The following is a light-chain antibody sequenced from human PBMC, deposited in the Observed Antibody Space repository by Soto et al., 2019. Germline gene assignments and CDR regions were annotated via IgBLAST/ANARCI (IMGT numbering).Light chain of an antibody. CDR3: GTWDSSLSAGV. CDR2: DNN. Sequence: QSVLTLPPSVSAAPGQKVTISCSGISSNIGNNYVSWYQQLPGTAPKLLIYDNNKRPSGIPDRFSGSKSGTSATLGITGLQTGDEADYYCGTWDSSLSAGVFGGGTKLTVL. CDR1: SSNIGNNY. V-gene: IGLV1-51*01. J-gene: IGLJ2*01.